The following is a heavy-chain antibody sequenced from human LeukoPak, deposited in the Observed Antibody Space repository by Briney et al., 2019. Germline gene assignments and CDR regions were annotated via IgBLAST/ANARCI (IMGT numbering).Heavy chain of an antibody. V-gene: IGHV3-66*01. CDR2: IYSGGST. CDR1: GFTVSSNY. CDR3: ARDPWTFYGMDV. D-gene: IGHD3/OR15-3a*01. J-gene: IGHJ6*02. Sequence: GGSLRLSCAASGFTVSSNYMSWVRQAPGKGLEWVSVIYSGGSTYYADSVEGRFTISRDNSKNTLYLQMNSLRAEDTAVYYCARDPWTFYGMDVWGQGTTVTVSS.